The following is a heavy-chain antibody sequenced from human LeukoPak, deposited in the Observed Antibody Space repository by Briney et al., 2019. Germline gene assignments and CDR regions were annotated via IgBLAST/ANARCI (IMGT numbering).Heavy chain of an antibody. D-gene: IGHD3-22*01. J-gene: IGHJ4*02. CDR2: ITPIFGTA. V-gene: IGHV1-69*05. Sequence: ASVKVSCKASGGTFSNYAISWVRQAPGQGLEWMGGITPIFGTANYAQKFQGRVTMTRNTSISTAYMELSSLRSEDTAVYYCARRGNYYDSSGYYRFVDYWGQGTLVTVSS. CDR1: GGTFSNYA. CDR3: ARRGNYYDSSGYYRFVDY.